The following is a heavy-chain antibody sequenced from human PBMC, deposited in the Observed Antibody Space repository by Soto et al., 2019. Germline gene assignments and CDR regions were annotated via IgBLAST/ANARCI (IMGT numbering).Heavy chain of an antibody. CDR1: GYTFTSYG. J-gene: IGHJ4*02. Sequence: QLVQSGAEVKKPGASVKVSCKVSGYTFTSYGISWVRQAPGQGLEWMGWISAYNANTQYAQRLQGRVTMTTDTSTSTAYIELRSLRSDDTAVYYCARDPHRDGYALVFDYWGQGTLVTVSS. CDR3: ARDPHRDGYALVFDY. CDR2: ISAYNANT. V-gene: IGHV1-18*01. D-gene: IGHD5-12*01.